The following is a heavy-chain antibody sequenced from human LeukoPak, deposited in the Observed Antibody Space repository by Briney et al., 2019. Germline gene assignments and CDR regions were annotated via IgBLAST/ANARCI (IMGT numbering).Heavy chain of an antibody. CDR2: TFYSGST. CDR1: GGSVSSGLYY. Sequence: SETLSLTCTVSGGSVSSGLYYWIWIRQPPGKGLDWIGNTFYSGSTDSNPSLKSRVTISLDTSRNQFSLKLSSVTAADTAVYYCARGGRGYYDEHFWGQGTLVTVSS. J-gene: IGHJ4*02. CDR3: ARGGRGYYDEHF. D-gene: IGHD3-22*01. V-gene: IGHV4-61*01.